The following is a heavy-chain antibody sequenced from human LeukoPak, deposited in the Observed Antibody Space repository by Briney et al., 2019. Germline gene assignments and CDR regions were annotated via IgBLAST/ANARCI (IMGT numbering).Heavy chain of an antibody. J-gene: IGHJ4*02. CDR2: IYTSGST. V-gene: IGHV4-4*07. CDR1: GDSISSYY. Sequence: SETLSLTCTVSGDSISSYYWSWIRQPAGKGLEWIGRIYTSGSTNYNPSLKSRVTMSVDTSKNQFSLRLTSVTAADTAVYYCARQKPSTFRQYGRGRPFDYWGQGTLVTVSS. CDR3: ARQKPSTFRQYGRGRPFDY. D-gene: IGHD2-15*01.